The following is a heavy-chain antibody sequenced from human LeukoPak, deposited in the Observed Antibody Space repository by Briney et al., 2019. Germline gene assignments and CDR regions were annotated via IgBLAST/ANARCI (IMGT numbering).Heavy chain of an antibody. CDR2: INHSGST. V-gene: IGHV4-34*01. CDR3: ARGAALSFDY. CDR1: GGSFSDYY. D-gene: IGHD6-25*01. Sequence: SETLSLTCAVYGGSFSDYYWSLIRQPPGKGLEWIGEINHSGSTNYNPSLKSRVTISVDTSKNQFSLKLSSVTAADTAVYYCARGAALSFDYWGQGTLVTVSS. J-gene: IGHJ4*02.